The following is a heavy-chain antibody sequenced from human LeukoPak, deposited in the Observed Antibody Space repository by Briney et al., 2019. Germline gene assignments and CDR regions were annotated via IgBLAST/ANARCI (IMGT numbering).Heavy chain of an antibody. V-gene: IGHV3-23*01. J-gene: IGHJ3*02. CDR3: AKDLLYYDILPGYYHDAFDI. D-gene: IGHD3-9*01. CDR1: GFTFSSYA. CDR2: ISGSGGST. Sequence: GGSLRLSCAASGFTFSSYAMSWVRQAPGKGLEWVSAISGSGGSTYYADSVKGRFTISRDNSKNTLYLQMNSLRAEDTAVYYCAKDLLYYDILPGYYHDAFDIWGQGTMVTVSS.